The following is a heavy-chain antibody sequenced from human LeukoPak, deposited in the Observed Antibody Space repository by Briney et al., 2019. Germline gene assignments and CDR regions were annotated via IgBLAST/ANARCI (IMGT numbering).Heavy chain of an antibody. V-gene: IGHV1-18*01. CDR1: GYTFTSYG. Sequence: ASVKVSCKASGYTFTSYGISWVRQAPRQGLEWMGWISAYNGNTNYAQKLQGRVTMTTDTSTSTAYMELRSLRSDDTAVYYCARDHYCSSTSYSLYYYYYGMDVWGQGTTVTVSS. J-gene: IGHJ6*02. D-gene: IGHD2-2*01. CDR3: ARDHYCSSTSYSLYYYYYGMDV. CDR2: ISAYNGNT.